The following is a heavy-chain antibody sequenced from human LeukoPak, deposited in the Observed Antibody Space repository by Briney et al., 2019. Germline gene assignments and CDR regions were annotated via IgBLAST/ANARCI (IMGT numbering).Heavy chain of an antibody. CDR1: GYTFTGYY. D-gene: IGHD7-27*01. V-gene: IGHV1-2*06. Sequence: ASVKVSCKASGYTFTGYYMHWVRQAPGQGLEWMGRINPNSGGTNYAQKFQGRVTMTRDTSISTAYMELSGLRSDDTAVYYCASRGLGKAWVAFDIWGQGTMVTVSS. CDR2: INPNSGGT. J-gene: IGHJ3*02. CDR3: ASRGLGKAWVAFDI.